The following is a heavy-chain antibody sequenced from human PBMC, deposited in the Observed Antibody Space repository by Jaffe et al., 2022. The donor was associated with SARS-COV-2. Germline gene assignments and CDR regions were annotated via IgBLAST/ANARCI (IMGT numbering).Heavy chain of an antibody. CDR1: GGSISSGGYS. Sequence: QLQLQESGSGLVKPSQTLSLTCAVSGGSISSGGYSWSWIRQPPGKGLEWIGYIYHSGSTYYNPSLKSRVTISVDRSKNQFSLKLSSVTAADTAVYYCARGGYYDSSGWYYFDYWGQGTLVTVSS. CDR3: ARGGYYDSSGWYYFDY. D-gene: IGHD3-22*01. CDR2: IYHSGST. J-gene: IGHJ4*02. V-gene: IGHV4-30-2*01.